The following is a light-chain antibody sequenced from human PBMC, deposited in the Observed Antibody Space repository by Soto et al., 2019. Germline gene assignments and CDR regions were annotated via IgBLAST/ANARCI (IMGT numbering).Light chain of an antibody. CDR1: TSNIGSNY. J-gene: IGLJ2*01. Sequence: QSVLTQPPSASGTPGQRVTISCSGSTSNIGSNYVYWYQQLPGTAPKLLIYMNNQRPSGVPDRFSGSKSGTSASLAISGLQSEDEADYYCAAWDDSLSGRVFGGGTKVTVL. V-gene: IGLV1-47*01. CDR3: AAWDDSLSGRV. CDR2: MNN.